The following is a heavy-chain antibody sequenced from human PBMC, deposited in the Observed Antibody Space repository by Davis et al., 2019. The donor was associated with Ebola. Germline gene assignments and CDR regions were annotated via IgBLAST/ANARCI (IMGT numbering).Heavy chain of an antibody. CDR3: TRGRGSGRDYYYGMDV. CDR2: IRSKAYGGTT. V-gene: IGHV3-49*04. CDR1: GFTFSSYS. D-gene: IGHD3-10*01. Sequence: GGSLRLSCAASGFTFSSYSMNWVRQAPGKGLEWVGFIRSKAYGGTTEYAASVKGRFTISRDDSKSIAYLQMNSLKTEDTAVYYCTRGRGSGRDYYYGMDVWGQGTTVTVSS. J-gene: IGHJ6*02.